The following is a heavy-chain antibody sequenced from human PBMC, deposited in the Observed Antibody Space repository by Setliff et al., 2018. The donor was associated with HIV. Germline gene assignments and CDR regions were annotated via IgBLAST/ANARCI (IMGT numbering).Heavy chain of an antibody. V-gene: IGHV1-3*01. Sequence: ASVKVSCKAPGYTFTSYAMHWVRQAPGQRLEWMGWTHAGNGYTKYSQKFQGRVTFTRDTSASAAYMDLSSLRSEDTAVYYCARIWGIPPLYYFDYWGQGTLVTVSS. J-gene: IGHJ4*02. CDR1: GYTFTSYA. CDR2: THAGNGYT. CDR3: ARIWGIPPLYYFDY. D-gene: IGHD3-16*01.